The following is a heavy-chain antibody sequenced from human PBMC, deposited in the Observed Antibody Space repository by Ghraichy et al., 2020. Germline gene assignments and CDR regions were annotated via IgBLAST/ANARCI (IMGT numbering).Heavy chain of an antibody. J-gene: IGHJ4*02. V-gene: IGHV3-48*02. Sequence: GGSLRLSCAGAGFTFGSYNFNWVRQAPGKGLEWISYITTNSGSIYYADSVKGRFTISRDNAKNSLYLQMNSLRDEDTAFYYCARDPAIVVAGGWFDFWGQGTMVTFSS. CDR2: ITTNSGSI. CDR1: GFTFGSYN. D-gene: IGHD3-3*01. CDR3: ARDPAIVVAGGWFDF.